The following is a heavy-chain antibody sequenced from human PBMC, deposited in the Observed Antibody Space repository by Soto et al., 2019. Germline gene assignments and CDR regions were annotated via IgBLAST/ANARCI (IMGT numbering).Heavy chain of an antibody. CDR2: IIPIFGTA. CDR3: AREGYSGYEPAVYYFDY. D-gene: IGHD5-12*01. V-gene: IGHV1-69*13. Sequence: ASVKVSCKASGGTFSSYAISWVRQAPGQGLEWMGGIIPIFGTANYAQKFQGRVTITADESTSTAYMELSSLRSEDTAVYYCAREGYSGYEPAVYYFDYWGQGTLVTVSS. CDR1: GGTFSSYA. J-gene: IGHJ4*02.